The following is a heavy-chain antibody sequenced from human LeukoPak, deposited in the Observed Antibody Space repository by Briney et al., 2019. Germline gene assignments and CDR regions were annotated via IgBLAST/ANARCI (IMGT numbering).Heavy chain of an antibody. V-gene: IGHV3-48*01. CDR1: GVTLSSYS. Sequence: PGGSLRLSCAASGVTLSSYSINWVRQAPGKGLEWASYISLSSSTIYYADSVKGRFTISRDNAKNSLFLQMSRLRAEDTAVYYCSTAKFDYWGQGTLVTVSS. CDR2: ISLSSSTI. CDR3: STAKFDY. J-gene: IGHJ4*02.